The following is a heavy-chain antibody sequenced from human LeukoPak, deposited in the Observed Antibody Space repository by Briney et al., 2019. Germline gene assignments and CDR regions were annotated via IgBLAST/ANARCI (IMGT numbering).Heavy chain of an antibody. CDR1: GFTFSSYG. V-gene: IGHV3-72*01. CDR2: TRNKANSHTT. D-gene: IGHD3-9*01. Sequence: GGSLRLSCAASGFTFSSYGMHWVRQAPGKGLEWVGRTRNKANSHTTEYAASVKGRFTISRDDSKNSLYLQMNSLKTEDTAVYYCARVFPNTGYKTPDYWGQGTLVTVSS. J-gene: IGHJ4*02. CDR3: ARVFPNTGYKTPDY.